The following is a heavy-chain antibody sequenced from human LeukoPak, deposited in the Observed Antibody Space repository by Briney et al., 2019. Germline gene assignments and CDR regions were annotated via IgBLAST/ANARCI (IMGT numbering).Heavy chain of an antibody. V-gene: IGHV3-48*04. Sequence: PGGSLRLPCAASGFTFSSYSMNWVRQAPGKGLEWVSYISSSSSTIYYADSVKGRFTISRDNAKNSLYLQMNSLRAEDTAVYYCASFDSSGYYGYWGQGTLVTVSS. CDR3: ASFDSSGYYGY. D-gene: IGHD3-22*01. CDR1: GFTFSSYS. CDR2: ISSSSSTI. J-gene: IGHJ4*02.